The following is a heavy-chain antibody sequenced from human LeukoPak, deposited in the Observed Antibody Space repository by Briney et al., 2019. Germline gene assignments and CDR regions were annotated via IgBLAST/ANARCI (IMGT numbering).Heavy chain of an antibody. CDR1: GGTFSSYA. Sequence: ASVKVSCKASGGTFSSYAISWVRQAPGQGLEWMGRIIPILGIVNYAQKFQGRVTITADKSTSTAYMELSSLRSEDTAVYYCARSPGLAKVPDYWGQGTLVTVSS. CDR3: ARSPGLAKVPDY. CDR2: IIPILGIV. D-gene: IGHD5-12*01. J-gene: IGHJ4*02. V-gene: IGHV1-69*04.